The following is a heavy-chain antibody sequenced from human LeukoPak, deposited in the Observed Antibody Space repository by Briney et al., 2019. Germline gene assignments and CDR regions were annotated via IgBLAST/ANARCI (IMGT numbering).Heavy chain of an antibody. J-gene: IGHJ4*02. Sequence: PGGSLRLSCAASGFXVSSNYMNWVRQAPGKGLEWVSHIYGGGDTYYAESMKCRFIISRDKSKNTLYLEMNSLRAEDTAVYYCAREGFTEDTPLALDYWGEGTLVTVSS. CDR1: GFXVSSNY. CDR2: IYGGGDT. CDR3: AREGFTEDTPLALDY. V-gene: IGHV3-53*05. D-gene: IGHD5-18*01.